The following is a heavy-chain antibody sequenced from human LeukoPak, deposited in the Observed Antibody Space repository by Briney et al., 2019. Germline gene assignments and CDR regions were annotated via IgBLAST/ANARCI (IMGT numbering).Heavy chain of an antibody. J-gene: IGHJ4*02. V-gene: IGHV4-59*01. CDR3: ARVGLPVTVAFDY. D-gene: IGHD2-21*02. CDR2: FYYTGLT. CDR1: GGSMRGYY. Sequence: SETLSLTCTVSGGSMRGYYWSWIRQTPGGRLEWIGYFYYTGLTRSSPSLESRVTIAGDTSKNLFSLSLASMTAADTAVYYCARVGLPVTVAFDYWGQGTLVTVSS.